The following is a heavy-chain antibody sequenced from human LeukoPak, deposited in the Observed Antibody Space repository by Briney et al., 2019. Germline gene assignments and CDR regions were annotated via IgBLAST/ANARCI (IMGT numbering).Heavy chain of an antibody. J-gene: IGHJ6*02. D-gene: IGHD1-26*01. CDR2: IYYSGST. CDR1: GGSISSYY. Sequence: SETLSLTCTVSGGSISSYYWSWIRQPPGKGLEWIGYIYYSGSTNYNPSLKSRVTISVHTSRNQFSLKLSSVTAADTAVYYCARGGTVRNGMDVWGQGTTVTVSS. CDR3: ARGGTVRNGMDV. V-gene: IGHV4-59*01.